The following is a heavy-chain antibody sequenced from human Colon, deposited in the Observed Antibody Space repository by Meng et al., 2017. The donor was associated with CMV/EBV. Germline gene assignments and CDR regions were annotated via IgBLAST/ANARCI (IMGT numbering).Heavy chain of an antibody. D-gene: IGHD1-14*01. CDR1: GYTFTAYY. Sequence: ASVKVSCKASGYTFTAYYMYWLRQAPGQGLEWVAWINPTTGATDSAQKFKGRVTVTRDTSISTLYMELRSPRFDDTAIYYCARDGISSSPDFDYWGQGTPVTVSS. J-gene: IGHJ4*02. V-gene: IGHV1-2*02. CDR3: ARDGISSSPDFDY. CDR2: INPTTGAT.